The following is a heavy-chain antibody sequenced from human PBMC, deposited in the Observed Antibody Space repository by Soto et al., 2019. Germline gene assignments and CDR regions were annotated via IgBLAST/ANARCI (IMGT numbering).Heavy chain of an antibody. CDR2: INTDGSST. Sequence: EVQLVESGGNLVQPGGSLRLSCAASGFTFSSYWMHWVRQAPGKGLVWVSRINTDGSSTSYVDSVKGRFTISRDNAKNTLYLQVNSLSVEDTAVYDCARRGQEGPGLAHWGQGTLVTVSS. CDR3: ARRGQEGPGLAH. V-gene: IGHV3-74*01. J-gene: IGHJ5*02. CDR1: GFTFSSYW.